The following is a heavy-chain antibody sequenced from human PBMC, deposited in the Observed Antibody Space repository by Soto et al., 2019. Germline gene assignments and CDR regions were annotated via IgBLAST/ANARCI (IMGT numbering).Heavy chain of an antibody. CDR3: AKGDGMVLRFLEWLLPGFDY. CDR2: ISYDGSNK. Sequence: LRLSCAASGFTFSSYGMHWVRQAPGKGLEWVAVISYDGSNKYYADSVKGRLTISRDNSKNTLYLQMNSLRAEDTAVYYCAKGDGMVLRFLEWLLPGFDYWGQGTLVTVSS. V-gene: IGHV3-30*18. D-gene: IGHD3-3*01. J-gene: IGHJ4*02. CDR1: GFTFSSYG.